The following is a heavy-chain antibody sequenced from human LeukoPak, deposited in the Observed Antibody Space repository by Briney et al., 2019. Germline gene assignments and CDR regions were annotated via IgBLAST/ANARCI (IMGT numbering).Heavy chain of an antibody. D-gene: IGHD2-2*03. CDR1: GYTFTSSG. CDR2: VSTYNGNT. Sequence: GASVKVSCKASGYTFTSSGISWVRRAHGQGLEWMGWVSTYNGNTNYAQKFQGRVTMTRDTSTNTAYMELKNLRPDDTAIYYCARDLGYCSFGFGLGNCNRKWFDPWGQGTLVSVSP. CDR3: ARDLGYCSFGFGLGNCNRKWFDP. J-gene: IGHJ5*02. V-gene: IGHV1-18*01.